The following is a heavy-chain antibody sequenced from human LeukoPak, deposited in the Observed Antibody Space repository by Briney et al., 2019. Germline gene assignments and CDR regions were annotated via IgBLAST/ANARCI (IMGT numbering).Heavy chain of an antibody. CDR2: IIGGAGGT. CDR3: AKRPSIIVGVSNWFDP. Sequence: PGGSLRLSCAASGFSFSSHGMSWVRQAPGKGLEWVSGIIGGAGGTCYADSVKGRFTISRDNSKNTLYLQMNSLRAEDTAVYYCAKRPSIIVGVSNWFDPWGQGTLVTVSS. J-gene: IGHJ5*02. D-gene: IGHD1-26*01. V-gene: IGHV3-23*01. CDR1: GFSFSSHG.